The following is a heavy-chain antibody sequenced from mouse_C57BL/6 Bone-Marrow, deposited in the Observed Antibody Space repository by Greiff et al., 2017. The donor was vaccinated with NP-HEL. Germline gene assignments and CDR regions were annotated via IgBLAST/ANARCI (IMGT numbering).Heavy chain of an antibody. CDR2: ISNGGGST. D-gene: IGHD1-1*01. J-gene: IGHJ3*01. V-gene: IGHV5-12*01. CDR1: GFTFSDYY. Sequence: EVQGVESGGGLVQPGGSLKLSCAASGFTFSDYYMYWVRQTPEKRLEWVAYISNGGGSTYYPDTVKGRFTISRDNAKNTLYLQMSRLKSEDTAMYYCARQRYYGSSYGWFAYWGQGTLVTVSA. CDR3: ARQRYYGSSYGWFAY.